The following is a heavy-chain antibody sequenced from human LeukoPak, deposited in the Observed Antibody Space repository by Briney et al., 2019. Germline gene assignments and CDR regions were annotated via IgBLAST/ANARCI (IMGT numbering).Heavy chain of an antibody. CDR2: ISHSGSA. CDR3: ARLTHDFSSGHYTGGYYFMDV. V-gene: IGHV4-39*01. Sequence: SETLSLTCTVSGDSITNSRYYWGWIRQPPGKGLDWIVTISHSGSAQYHPSLKSRVTIFLHTSTKQFSLEVTSVTAADSARYYCARLTHDFSSGHYTGGYYFMDVWGKGTTVIVSS. CDR1: GDSITNSRYY. D-gene: IGHD3-3*01. J-gene: IGHJ6*03.